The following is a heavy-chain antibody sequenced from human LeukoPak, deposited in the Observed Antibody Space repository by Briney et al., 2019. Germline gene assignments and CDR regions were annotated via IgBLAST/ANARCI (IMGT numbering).Heavy chain of an antibody. J-gene: IGHJ4*02. V-gene: IGHV1-2*02. CDR2: INPNSGGT. Sequence: ASVQVSCKASGYTFTGYYMHWVRHAPGQRVEWMGWINPNSGGTNYAQKFQGRVTITRDTSISTDYKELSRLRSDDTAVYYCAQGEQQLVRMDYWGQGTLVTVSS. CDR3: AQGEQQLVRMDY. CDR1: GYTFTGYY. D-gene: IGHD6-13*01.